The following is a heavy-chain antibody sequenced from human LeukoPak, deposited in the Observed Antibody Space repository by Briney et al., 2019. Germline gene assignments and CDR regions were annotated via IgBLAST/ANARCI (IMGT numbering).Heavy chain of an antibody. CDR2: INPYDGAT. J-gene: IGHJ4*02. D-gene: IGHD1-26*01. CDR3: ARGSGNYFPFDYFXFXX. Sequence: ASVKVSCKASGYNFIANSIHWVRQAPGQGLEWMGWINPYDGATNYVQKFQGRVTMTRDTSITTAFMEVSGLRSDDTAVYYCARGSGNYFPFDYFXFXXWGQXSLVT. CDR1: GYNFIANS. V-gene: IGHV1-2*02.